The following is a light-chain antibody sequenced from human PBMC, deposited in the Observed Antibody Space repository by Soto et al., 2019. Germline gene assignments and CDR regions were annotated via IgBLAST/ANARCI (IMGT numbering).Light chain of an antibody. J-gene: IGLJ1*01. CDR1: SSNIGSNY. CDR3: AAWDLSFFAPV. Sequence: QSVLTQPPSASGTPGQRVTISCSGSSSNIGSNYVYWYQQLPGTAPKLLIYRNNQRPSGVPDRFSGSKSGTSASLAISGLRSEDDSYYYCAAWDLSFFAPVFSTGTNFAV. CDR2: RNN. V-gene: IGLV1-47*01.